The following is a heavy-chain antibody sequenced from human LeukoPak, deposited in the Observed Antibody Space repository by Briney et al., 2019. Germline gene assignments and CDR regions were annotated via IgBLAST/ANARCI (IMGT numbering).Heavy chain of an antibody. D-gene: IGHD3-22*01. V-gene: IGHV4-30-2*01. J-gene: IGHJ4*02. CDR2: IYHSGST. CDR3: ATTGYYDSSGYYYPVYFDY. Sequence: SETLSLTCTVSGGSISSGGYYWSWIRQPPGKGLEWLGYIYHSGSTYYNPSLKSRASISVDRTKNQFFMKLGSVTAADTAIYFGATTGYYDSSGYYYPVYFDYWGQGTLVTVSS. CDR1: GGSISSGGYY.